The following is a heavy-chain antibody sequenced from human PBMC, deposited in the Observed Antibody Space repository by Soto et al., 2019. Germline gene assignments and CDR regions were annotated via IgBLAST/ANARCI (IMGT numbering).Heavy chain of an antibody. CDR2: ITHSGST. CDR3: ARSYCSGGSCYSWYYYYYMDV. J-gene: IGHJ6*03. D-gene: IGHD2-15*01. CDR1: GGSFSGYY. V-gene: IGHV4-34*01. Sequence: QVQLQQWGAGLLKPSETLSLTCAVYGGSFSGYYWSWIRQPPGKGLEWIGEITHSGSTNYNPSLTSLVTISVDTSKTQFSLKLSSVTAADTAVYYCARSYCSGGSCYSWYYYYYMDVWGKGTTVTVSS.